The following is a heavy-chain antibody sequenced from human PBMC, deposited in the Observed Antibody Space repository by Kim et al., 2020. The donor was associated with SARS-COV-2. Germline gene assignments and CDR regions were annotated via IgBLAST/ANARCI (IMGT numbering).Heavy chain of an antibody. D-gene: IGHD3-16*01. V-gene: IGHV3-11*04. CDR3: VRDRDGSSWGRYFDY. J-gene: IGHJ4*02. Sequence: ADSVEGRFSISRDNARNVVYLHIKSLRDEDAAVYYCVRDRDGSSWGRYFDYWGQGTLVTVSS.